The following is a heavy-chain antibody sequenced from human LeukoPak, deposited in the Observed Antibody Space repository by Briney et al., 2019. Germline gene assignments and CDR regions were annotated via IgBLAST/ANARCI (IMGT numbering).Heavy chain of an antibody. CDR1: GGSFSGYY. CDR3: ARVIPAATLQD. V-gene: IGHV4-34*01. D-gene: IGHD2-2*01. J-gene: IGHJ4*02. Sequence: SETLSLTCAVYGGSFSGYYWSWIRQPPGKGLEWIGEINHSGSTSYNPSLKSRVTISVDTSKNQFSLKLSSVTAADTAVYYCARVIPAATLQDWGQGTLVTVSS. CDR2: INHSGST.